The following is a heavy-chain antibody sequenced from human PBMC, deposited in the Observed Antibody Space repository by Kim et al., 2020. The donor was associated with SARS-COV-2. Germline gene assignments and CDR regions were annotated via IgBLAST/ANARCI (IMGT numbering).Heavy chain of an antibody. CDR2: ISYSGST. Sequence: SETLSLTCTVSGGSVTSAYYYWSWIRQHPGKGLEWIGYISYSGSTYYNLSLKSRVTISVDTSKNQFSLKLRSVTAADTALYYCARNAPSPYENTGFEYYFDYWGQGTLVTVSS. D-gene: IGHD3-22*01. CDR1: GGSVTSAYYY. CDR3: ARNAPSPYENTGFEYYFDY. J-gene: IGHJ4*02. V-gene: IGHV4-31*03.